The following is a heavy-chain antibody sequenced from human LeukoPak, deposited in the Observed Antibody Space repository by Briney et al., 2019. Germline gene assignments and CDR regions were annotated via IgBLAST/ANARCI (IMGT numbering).Heavy chain of an antibody. Sequence: QSSETLSLTCTVSGGSISSYYWSWIRQPPGKGLEWIGYIYYSGYTNYNPSLKSRVTISVDTSKNQFSLKLSSVTAADTAVYYCARDHLTYYGDFVEVGFDYWGQGTLVTVSS. CDR2: IYYSGYT. CDR3: ARDHLTYYGDFVEVGFDY. J-gene: IGHJ4*02. CDR1: GGSISSYY. D-gene: IGHD4-17*01. V-gene: IGHV4-59*01.